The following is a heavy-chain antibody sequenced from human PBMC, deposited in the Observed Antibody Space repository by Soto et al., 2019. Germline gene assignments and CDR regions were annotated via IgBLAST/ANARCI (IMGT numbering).Heavy chain of an antibody. CDR2: ISSTTNYI. CDR1: GFPFSWYS. V-gene: IGHV3-21*06. CDR3: ARESEDLTSNFDY. J-gene: IGHJ4*02. Sequence: GGSLRLSCAASGFPFSWYSMDLVRHAPGKGLVWVSSISSTTNYIYYGDSMKGRFTISRDNAKNSLYLEMNSLRAEDTAVYYFARESEDLTSNFDYWGQGILVTVSS.